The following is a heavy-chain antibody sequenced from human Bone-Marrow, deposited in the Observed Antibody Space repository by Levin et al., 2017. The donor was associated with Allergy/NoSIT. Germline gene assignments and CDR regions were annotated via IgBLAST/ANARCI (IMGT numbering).Heavy chain of an antibody. V-gene: IGHV4-39*01. Sequence: GSLRLSCTVSGGSISSSSYYWGWIRQPPGKGLEWIGSIYYSGSTYYNPSLKSRVTISVDTSKNQFSLKLSSVPAADTAVYYCARKGCTGGVCYTGTNWCDPWGQGTLVTVSS. CDR3: ARKGCTGGVCYTGTNWCDP. J-gene: IGHJ5*02. D-gene: IGHD2-8*02. CDR2: IYYSGST. CDR1: GGSISSSSYY.